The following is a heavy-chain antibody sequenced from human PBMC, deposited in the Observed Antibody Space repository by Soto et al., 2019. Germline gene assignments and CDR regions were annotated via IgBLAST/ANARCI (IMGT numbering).Heavy chain of an antibody. V-gene: IGHV3-53*01. CDR1: GFTVSTNY. Sequence: GGSLRLSCAASGFTVSTNYMSWVRQAPGKGLEWVSVIYSGGSTDYADSVKGRFTISRDHSKNTLYLQMNSLRADDTAVYYCARASYLGPTISLDVWGQGTTVTVSS. CDR2: IYSGGST. J-gene: IGHJ6*02. D-gene: IGHD3-3*01. CDR3: ARASYLGPTISLDV.